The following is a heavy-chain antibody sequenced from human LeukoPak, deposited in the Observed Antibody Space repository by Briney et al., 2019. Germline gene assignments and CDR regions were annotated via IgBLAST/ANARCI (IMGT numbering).Heavy chain of an antibody. Sequence: SETLSLTCSVSGGSNTSQYWSWIRQAPGKGLEWIGFIYYSGRTKYNPSLQSRVTISLDTSEKKFSLKVTSVTAADTAVYYCTRLLDNDSSGDPDTFDMWGQGTVVTVSS. CDR2: IYYSGRT. D-gene: IGHD3-22*01. V-gene: IGHV4-59*08. J-gene: IGHJ3*02. CDR1: GGSNTSQY. CDR3: TRLLDNDSSGDPDTFDM.